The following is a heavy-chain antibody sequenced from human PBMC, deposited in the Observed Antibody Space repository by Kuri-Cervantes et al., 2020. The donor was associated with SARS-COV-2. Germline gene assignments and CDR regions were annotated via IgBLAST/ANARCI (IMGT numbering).Heavy chain of an antibody. CDR3: AKDQGDSYGISYFDY. CDR2: ISYDGSNK. V-gene: IGHV3-30*18. D-gene: IGHD5-18*01. CDR1: GFTFSSYG. Sequence: GESLKISCAASGFTFSSYGMHWVRQAPGKGLEWVAVISYDGSNKYYADSVKGRFTISRDNSKNMLYLQMNSLRAEDTAVYYCAKDQGDSYGISYFDYWGQGTLVTVSS. J-gene: IGHJ4*02.